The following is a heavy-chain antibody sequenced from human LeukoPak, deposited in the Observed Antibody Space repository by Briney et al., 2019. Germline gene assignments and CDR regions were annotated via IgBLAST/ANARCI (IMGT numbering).Heavy chain of an antibody. CDR1: GGSINSRGYL. CDR2: IYYSGST. D-gene: IGHD2-2*01. V-gene: IGHV4-39*07. Sequence: PSETLSLTCTVSGGSINSRGYLWGWIRQTPGKGLEWIGTIYYSGSTYYNPSLKSRVTISVDTSKNQFSLKLSSVTAADTAVYYCARSHYGSTSTNYYMDVWGKGTTVTVSS. CDR3: ARSHYGSTSTNYYMDV. J-gene: IGHJ6*03.